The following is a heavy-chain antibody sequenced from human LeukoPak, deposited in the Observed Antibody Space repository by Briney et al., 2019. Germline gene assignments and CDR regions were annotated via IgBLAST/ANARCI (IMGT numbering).Heavy chain of an antibody. Sequence: ASVKVSCKASGYTFTGYYMHWVRQAPGQGLEWMGWINPNSGGTNYAQKFQGRVTMTRDTSISTAYMELSRLRSDDTAVYYCARDDPLRRGYVGRTNAFDIWGQGTMVTVSS. CDR3: ARDDPLRRGYVGRTNAFDI. CDR1: GYTFTGYY. V-gene: IGHV1-2*02. J-gene: IGHJ3*02. CDR2: INPNSGGT. D-gene: IGHD5-12*01.